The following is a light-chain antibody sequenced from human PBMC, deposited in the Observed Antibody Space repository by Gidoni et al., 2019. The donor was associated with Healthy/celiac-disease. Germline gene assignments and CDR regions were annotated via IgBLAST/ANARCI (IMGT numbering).Light chain of an antibody. CDR2: AAS. CDR1: QGSSSW. Sequence: IQMTQSPSSVSASVGDRVTITCRASQGSSSWLAWYQQKPGKAPKLLIYAASSLQSGVPSRFSGSGSGTDFTLTISSLQPEDFATYYCQQANSFPQITFGQGTRLEIK. V-gene: IGKV1-12*01. J-gene: IGKJ5*01. CDR3: QQANSFPQIT.